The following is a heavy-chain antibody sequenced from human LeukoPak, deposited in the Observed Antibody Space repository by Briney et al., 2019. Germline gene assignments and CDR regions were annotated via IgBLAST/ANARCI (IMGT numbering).Heavy chain of an antibody. Sequence: KAGGSLRLSCAASGFTFSSYAMHWVRQAPGKGLEWVSSISSSSSYIYYADSVKGRFTISRDNAKNSLYLQMNSLRAEDTAVYYCARLHGNWNDAYYFDYWGQGTLVTVSS. CDR3: ARLHGNWNDAYYFDY. J-gene: IGHJ4*02. CDR1: GFTFSSYA. D-gene: IGHD1-1*01. CDR2: ISSSSSYI. V-gene: IGHV3-21*01.